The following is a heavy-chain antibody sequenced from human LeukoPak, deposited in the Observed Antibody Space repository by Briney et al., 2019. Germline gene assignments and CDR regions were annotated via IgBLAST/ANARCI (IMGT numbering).Heavy chain of an antibody. CDR3: ASIAAAGRDV. D-gene: IGHD6-13*01. J-gene: IGHJ6*04. V-gene: IGHV3-30*01. CDR1: GFTFSSHA. Sequence: GGSLRLSCAASGFTFSSHAMHWVRQAPGKGLEWVAVISYDGSNKYYADSVKGRFTISRDNSKNTLYLQMNSLRAEDTAVYYCASIAAAGRDVWGKGTTVTVSS. CDR2: ISYDGSNK.